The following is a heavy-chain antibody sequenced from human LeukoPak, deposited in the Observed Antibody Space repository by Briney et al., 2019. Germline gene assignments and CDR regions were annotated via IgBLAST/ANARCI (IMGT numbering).Heavy chain of an antibody. Sequence: ASVKVSCKASGGTFSSYAISWVRQAPGQGLEWMGRIIPILGIANYAQKFQGRVTITADKSTSTAYMELSSLRSEDTAVYYCAKDLQWLVRGDYWGQGTLVTVSS. D-gene: IGHD6-19*01. V-gene: IGHV1-69*04. J-gene: IGHJ4*02. CDR2: IIPILGIA. CDR1: GGTFSSYA. CDR3: AKDLQWLVRGDY.